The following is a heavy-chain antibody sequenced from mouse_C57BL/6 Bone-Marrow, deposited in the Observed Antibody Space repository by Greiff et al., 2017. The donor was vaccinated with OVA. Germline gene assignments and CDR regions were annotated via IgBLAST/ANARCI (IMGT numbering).Heavy chain of an antibody. CDR2: INPSTGGT. Sequence: VQLKESGSELVKPGASVKISCKASGYSFTGYYMNWVKQSPEKSLEWIGEINPSTGGTTYNQKFKAKATLTVDKSSNTAYMQLKSLTSEDSAVYYCALDSSGYVRYAMDYWGQGTSVTVSS. V-gene: IGHV1-42*01. J-gene: IGHJ4*01. CDR1: GYSFTGYY. CDR3: ALDSSGYVRYAMDY. D-gene: IGHD3-2*02.